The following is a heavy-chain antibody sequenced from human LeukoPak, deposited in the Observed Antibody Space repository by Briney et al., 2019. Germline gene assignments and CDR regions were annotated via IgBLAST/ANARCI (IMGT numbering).Heavy chain of an antibody. D-gene: IGHD2-15*01. CDR3: ARGVVASPAAEYNWFDP. CDR1: GYSISSGYY. Sequence: SETLSPTCTVSGYSISSGYYWGWIRQPPGKGLEWIGSIYHSGSTYYNPSLKSRVTISVDTSKNQFSLKLSSVTAADTAVYYCARGVVASPAAEYNWFDPWGQGTLVTVSS. J-gene: IGHJ5*02. V-gene: IGHV4-38-2*02. CDR2: IYHSGST.